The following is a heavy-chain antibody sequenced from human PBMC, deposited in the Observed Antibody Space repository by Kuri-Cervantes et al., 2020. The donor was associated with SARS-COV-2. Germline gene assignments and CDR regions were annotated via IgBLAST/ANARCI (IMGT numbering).Heavy chain of an antibody. CDR3: ARDCKDSSSSSTFDY. CDR2: IYSSGSA. D-gene: IGHD6-6*01. V-gene: IGHV4-4*07. J-gene: IGHJ4*02. CDR1: GGSISSYY. Sequence: SETLSLTCTVSGGSISSYYWSWIRQPAGKGLEWIGRIYSSGSANYNPSLKSRVTMSVDSSKNQFSLKLSSVTAADTAVYYCARDCKDSSSSSTFDYWGQGTLVTVSS.